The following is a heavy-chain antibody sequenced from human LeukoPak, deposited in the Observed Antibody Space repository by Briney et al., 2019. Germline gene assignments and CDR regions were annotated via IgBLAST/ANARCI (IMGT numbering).Heavy chain of an antibody. CDR3: ARDLYAWHQGGPFDY. Sequence: ASVKVSCKASGYTFTGYYMHWVRQAPGQGLEWMGWINPNSGGTNYAQKFQGRVTMTRDTSISTAYMELSRLRSDDTAVYYCARDLYAWHQGGPFDYWGQGTLVTVSS. V-gene: IGHV1-2*02. D-gene: IGHD2-15*01. CDR1: GYTFTGYY. CDR2: INPNSGGT. J-gene: IGHJ4*02.